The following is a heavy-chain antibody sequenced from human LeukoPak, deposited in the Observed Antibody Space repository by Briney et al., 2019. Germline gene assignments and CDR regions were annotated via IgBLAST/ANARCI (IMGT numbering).Heavy chain of an antibody. CDR3: ARDGYSYGPAKVDAFDI. D-gene: IGHD5-18*01. V-gene: IGHV4-30-4*01. Sequence: KPSETLSLTCTVSGGSISSGDYYWSWIRQPPGKGLEWIGYIYYSGSTYYNPSLKSRVTISVDTSKNQFSLKLSSVTAADTAVYYCARDGYSYGPAKVDAFDIWGQGTMVTVSS. CDR2: IYYSGST. J-gene: IGHJ3*02. CDR1: GGSISSGDYY.